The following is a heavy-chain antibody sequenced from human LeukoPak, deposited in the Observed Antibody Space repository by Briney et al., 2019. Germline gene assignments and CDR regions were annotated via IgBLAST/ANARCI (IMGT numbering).Heavy chain of an antibody. V-gene: IGHV3-33*06. CDR1: KFTFSHYG. Sequence: GGSLRLSCAASKFTFSHYGMHWVRQAPGKGLQWVAVIWSDGSNQYYDDSVKGRFTISRDNFNNMLYLQMNSLRADDTGVYYCAKDAQRGFDYSNSLEYWGQGALVTVSS. CDR3: AKDAQRGFDYSNSLEY. D-gene: IGHD4-11*01. J-gene: IGHJ4*02. CDR2: IWSDGSNQ.